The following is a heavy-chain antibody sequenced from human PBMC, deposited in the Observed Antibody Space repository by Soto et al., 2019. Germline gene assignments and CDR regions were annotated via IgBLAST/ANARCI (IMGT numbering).Heavy chain of an antibody. CDR3: ARLSNMARTYYDFWSGLRRNWFDP. V-gene: IGHV4-38-2*01. D-gene: IGHD3-3*01. Sequence: ETLSLTCAVSGYSISSGYYWGWIRQPPGKGLEWIGSIYHSGSTYYNPSLKSRVTISVDTSKNQFSLKLSSVTAADTAVYYCARLSNMARTYYDFWSGLRRNWFDPWGQGTLVTVSS. CDR1: GYSISSGYY. CDR2: IYHSGST. J-gene: IGHJ5*02.